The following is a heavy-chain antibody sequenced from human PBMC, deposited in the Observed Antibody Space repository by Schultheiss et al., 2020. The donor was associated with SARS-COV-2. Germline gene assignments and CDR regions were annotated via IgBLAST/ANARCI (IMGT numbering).Heavy chain of an antibody. V-gene: IGHV3-30*03. D-gene: IGHD4-17*01. CDR2: ISYDGSNK. J-gene: IGHJ6*03. CDR3: ASTAVTTNDYYYYYYMDV. CDR1: GFTFSNAW. Sequence: GGSLRLSCAASGFTFSNAWMSWVRQAPGKGLEWVAVISYDGSNKYYADSVKGRFTISRDNSKNTLYLQMNSLRAEDTAVYYCASTAVTTNDYYYYYYMDVWGKGTTVTVSS.